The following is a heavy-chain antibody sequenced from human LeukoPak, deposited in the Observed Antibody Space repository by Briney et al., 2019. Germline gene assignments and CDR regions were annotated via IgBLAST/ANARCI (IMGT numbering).Heavy chain of an antibody. CDR1: GASITSNW. D-gene: IGHD1-1*01. Sequence: SETLSLTCAVSGASITSNWWSWVRQSPGKGLEWIGSIYYSGSTYYNPSLKSRVTISVDTSKNQFSLKLSSVTAADTAVYYCARRAERERAWFDPWGQGTLVTVSS. CDR2: IYYSGST. CDR3: ARRAERERAWFDP. V-gene: IGHV4-39*01. J-gene: IGHJ5*02.